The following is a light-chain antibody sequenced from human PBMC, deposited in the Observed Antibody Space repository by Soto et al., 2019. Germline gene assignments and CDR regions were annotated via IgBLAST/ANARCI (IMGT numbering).Light chain of an antibody. V-gene: IGLV2-14*03. J-gene: IGLJ1*01. CDR1: SNDVGGYNY. CDR3: SSYTGSSTYV. Sequence: QSVRTQPASVSGSPGESITISCTGTSNDVGGYNYVSWYQQHPGKAPKLMIYDVSNRPSGVSNRFSGSKSANTASLTISGLQTEDESDYYCSSYTGSSTYVFGTGTKVTVL. CDR2: DVS.